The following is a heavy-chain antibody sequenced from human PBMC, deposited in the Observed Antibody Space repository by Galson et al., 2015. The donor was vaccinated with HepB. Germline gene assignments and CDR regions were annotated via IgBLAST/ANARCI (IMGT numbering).Heavy chain of an antibody. J-gene: IGHJ4*02. V-gene: IGHV3-30*03. CDR1: GFTFSSYG. Sequence: SLRLSCAASGFTFSSYGMHWVRQAPGKGLEWVAVISYDGSNKYYADSVKGRFTISRDNSKNTLYLQMNSLRAEDTAVYYCAADSAYYYDSSGQDYWGQGTLVTVSS. D-gene: IGHD3-22*01. CDR2: ISYDGSNK. CDR3: AADSAYYYDSSGQDY.